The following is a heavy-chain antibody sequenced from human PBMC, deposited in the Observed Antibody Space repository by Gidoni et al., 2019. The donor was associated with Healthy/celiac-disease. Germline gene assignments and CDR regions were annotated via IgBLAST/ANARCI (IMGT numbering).Heavy chain of an antibody. J-gene: IGHJ6*02. V-gene: IGHV4-34*01. Sequence: QVQLQQWGAGLLKPSETLSLPCAVYGGSFSGYYWSWIRQPPGKGLEWIGEINHSGSTNYNPSLKSRVTISVDTSKNQFSLKLSSVTAADTAVYYCARGGTVTTWYYYYGMDVWGQGTTVTVSS. CDR2: INHSGST. CDR1: GGSFSGYY. CDR3: ARGGTVTTWYYYYGMDV. D-gene: IGHD4-4*01.